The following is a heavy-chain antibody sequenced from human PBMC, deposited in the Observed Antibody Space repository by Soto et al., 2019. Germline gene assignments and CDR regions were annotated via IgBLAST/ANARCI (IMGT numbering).Heavy chain of an antibody. J-gene: IGHJ4*02. CDR3: ANRPMALITFDY. V-gene: IGHV3-23*04. CDR1: GFIFSNYV. Sequence: EVQLVDSGGGLVQPGGSLRLSCAASGFIFSNYVMSWVRQAPGKGLEWVSTISDCGGTSYYADSVKGRFTISRDNSKNMLYLQMNSLRAEDTAIYYCANRPMALITFDYWGQGTLVTVSS. D-gene: IGHD2-8*01. CDR2: ISDCGGTS.